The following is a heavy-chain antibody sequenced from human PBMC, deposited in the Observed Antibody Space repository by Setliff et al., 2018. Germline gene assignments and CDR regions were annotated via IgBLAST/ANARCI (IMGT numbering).Heavy chain of an antibody. CDR3: ARSDHLVVDGFDV. Sequence: ASVKVSCKTSGYAFTDNYIHWVRQAPGQGLEWMGWINPKTGGTSLAQKFQGWVSMTRDTSITTAYMELSRLTSDDMAVYFCARSDHLVVDGFDVWGQGTMVTVS. V-gene: IGHV1-2*04. J-gene: IGHJ3*01. CDR2: INPKTGGT. CDR1: GYAFTDNY. D-gene: IGHD3-16*01.